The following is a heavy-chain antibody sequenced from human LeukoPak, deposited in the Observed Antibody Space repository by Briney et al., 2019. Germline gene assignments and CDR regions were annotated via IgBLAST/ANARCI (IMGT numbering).Heavy chain of an antibody. Sequence: PSETLSLTCTVSGYSISSGYYWGWIRQPPGKGLEWIGSIYHSGSTYYNPSLKSRVTISVDTSKNQFSLKLSSVTAADTAVYYCARVSRGLRLRVSDYWGQGTLVTVSS. CDR2: IYHSGST. CDR1: GYSISSGYY. J-gene: IGHJ4*02. D-gene: IGHD3-22*01. CDR3: ARVSRGLRLRVSDY. V-gene: IGHV4-38-2*02.